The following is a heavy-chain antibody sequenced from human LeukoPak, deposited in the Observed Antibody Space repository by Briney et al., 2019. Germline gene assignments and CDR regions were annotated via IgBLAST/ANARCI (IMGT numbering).Heavy chain of an antibody. V-gene: IGHV3-64D*09. J-gene: IGHJ4*02. D-gene: IGHD5-18*01. CDR3: VIWARGYALY. Sequence: AGSLRLSCAASGFILSSYAMHWVRQAPGRGREYVSGVRSNGDSTYYADSVKRRFTISRDNSKNSLYLQMSSLRAEDTAVYYCVIWARGYALYWGQGTLVTVSS. CDR2: VRSNGDST. CDR1: GFILSSYA.